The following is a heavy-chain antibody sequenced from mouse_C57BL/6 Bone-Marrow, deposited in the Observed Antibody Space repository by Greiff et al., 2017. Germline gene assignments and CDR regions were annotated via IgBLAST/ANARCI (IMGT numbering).Heavy chain of an antibody. J-gene: IGHJ1*03. CDR3: ERGVVAPVWYFDV. Sequence: EVQLVESGGGLVKPGGSLKLSCAASGFTFSSYAMSWVRPTPEKRLEWVATISDGGSYTYYPDNVKGRFTISRDNAKNNLYLQMSHLKSEDTAMYYCERGVVAPVWYFDVWGTGTTVTVSS. CDR2: ISDGGSYT. D-gene: IGHD1-1*01. V-gene: IGHV5-4*01. CDR1: GFTFSSYA.